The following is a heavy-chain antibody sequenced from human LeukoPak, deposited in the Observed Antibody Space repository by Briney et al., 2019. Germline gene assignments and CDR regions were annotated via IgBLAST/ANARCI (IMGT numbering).Heavy chain of an antibody. D-gene: IGHD2-21*02. Sequence: PAGTLRLSCAASGFTFSSYGLHCVRQDPAKGLQWVAVISYDGSNKYYADSVKGRFTISRDNSKNTLYLQMNSMRAEDTAVYYCAKDLGYLGGDCSIDYWGQGTLVTVSS. CDR3: AKDLGYLGGDCSIDY. CDR1: GFTFSSYG. J-gene: IGHJ4*02. CDR2: ISYDGSNK. V-gene: IGHV3-30*18.